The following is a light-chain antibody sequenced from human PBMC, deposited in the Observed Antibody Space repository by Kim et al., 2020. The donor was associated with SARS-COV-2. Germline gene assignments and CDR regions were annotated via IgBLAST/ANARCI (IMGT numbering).Light chain of an antibody. CDR1: SVVVCGYTY. CDR3: SSYAGSNNLV. Sequence: GQSVTSSCSGTSVVVCGYTYVSCNQTHPAKAPTLVIYEGSNRPSEVPDRFSGSKSGNTASLTVSGLQAEDEADYYCSSYAGSNNLVFGGGTQLTVL. CDR2: EGS. J-gene: IGLJ2*01. V-gene: IGLV2-8*01.